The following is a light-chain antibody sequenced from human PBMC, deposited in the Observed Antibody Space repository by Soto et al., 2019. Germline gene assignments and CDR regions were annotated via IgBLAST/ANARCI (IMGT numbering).Light chain of an antibody. Sequence: EIVMTQSPATLSVSPGERATLSCRASQSVSSNLAWYQQKPGQAPRLLIYGAPTRATGIPARFSGSGPGTEFTLTISSLQSEDFAVYYCQQYNNWPPLTFGGGTKVESK. J-gene: IGKJ4*01. CDR1: QSVSSN. V-gene: IGKV3-15*01. CDR2: GAP. CDR3: QQYNNWPPLT.